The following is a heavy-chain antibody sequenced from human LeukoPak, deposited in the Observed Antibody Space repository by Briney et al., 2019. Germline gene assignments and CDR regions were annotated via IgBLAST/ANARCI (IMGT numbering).Heavy chain of an antibody. D-gene: IGHD6-19*01. J-gene: IGHJ3*02. CDR2: IYYSGST. V-gene: IGHV4-59*08. CDR3: ARRSKAVAALAFDI. CDR1: GGSMSSYY. Sequence: SETLSLTCTVSGGSMSSYYWSWIRQPPGKGLEWIGYIYYSGSTKYNPSLKSRVTISVDTSNNQFSLKLTSVTAADTAVYYCARRSKAVAALAFDIWGQGTMVTVSS.